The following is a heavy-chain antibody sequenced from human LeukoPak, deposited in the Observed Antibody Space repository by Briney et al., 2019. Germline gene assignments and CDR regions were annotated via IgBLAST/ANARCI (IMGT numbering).Heavy chain of an antibody. D-gene: IGHD3-3*01. Sequence: PSQTLSLTCTVSGGSISSGGYYWSWIRQHPGKGLEWIGYIYYSGSTYYNPSLKSRVTISVDTSKNQFSLKLSSVTAADTAVYYCARIKTYYDFWSGYYFGFDHWGQGTLVTVSS. J-gene: IGHJ5*02. CDR3: ARIKTYYDFWSGYYFGFDH. CDR1: GGSISSGGYY. V-gene: IGHV4-31*03. CDR2: IYYSGST.